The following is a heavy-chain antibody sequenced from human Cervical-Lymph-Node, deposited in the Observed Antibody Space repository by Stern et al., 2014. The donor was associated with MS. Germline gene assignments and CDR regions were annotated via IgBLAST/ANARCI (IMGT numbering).Heavy chain of an antibody. V-gene: IGHV1-46*03. J-gene: IGHJ6*02. Sequence: QVQLVQSGAEVKKPGAAVKVSCKASGYTFTGYYIHWVRQAPGQGLEWMGIVNPRGGGTRYAQRFQGRITMTRDTSTSTVYMELSSLRSEDTAVYYCARDQKGQLGYHYFYGMDVWGLGTAVIVSS. D-gene: IGHD3-16*02. CDR1: GYTFTGYY. CDR3: ARDQKGQLGYHYFYGMDV. CDR2: VNPRGGGT.